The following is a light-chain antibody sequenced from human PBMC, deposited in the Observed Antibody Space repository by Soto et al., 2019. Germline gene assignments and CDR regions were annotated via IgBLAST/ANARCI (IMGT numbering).Light chain of an antibody. J-gene: IGLJ1*01. V-gene: IGLV2-11*01. CDR2: DVS. Sequence: QSALTQPRSVSGSPGQSVTISCTGTSSDVGGYNYVSWYQQHPGKAPKLMIYDVSKRPSGVPDRFSGSKSGNTASLIISGLQAEDEVDYYCCSYAGSYTYVFGTGTKLTVL. CDR1: SSDVGGYNY. CDR3: CSYAGSYTYV.